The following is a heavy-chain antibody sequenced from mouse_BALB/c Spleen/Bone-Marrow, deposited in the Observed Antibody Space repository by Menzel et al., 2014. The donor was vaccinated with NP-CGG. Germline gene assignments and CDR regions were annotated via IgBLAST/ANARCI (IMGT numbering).Heavy chain of an antibody. CDR1: GFTFSSFA. Sequence: EVMLVESGGGLVKPGGSLKLSCAASGFTFSSFAMSWVRQTPEKRLGWVATISSGGSYTYYPDSVKGRFTISRDNAKNTLYLQMSSLRSEDTAMYYCARHSGSTSYYYTMDYWGQGTSVTVSS. CDR2: ISSGGSYT. J-gene: IGHJ4*01. CDR3: ARHSGSTSYYYTMDY. V-gene: IGHV5-9-1*01. D-gene: IGHD1-1*01.